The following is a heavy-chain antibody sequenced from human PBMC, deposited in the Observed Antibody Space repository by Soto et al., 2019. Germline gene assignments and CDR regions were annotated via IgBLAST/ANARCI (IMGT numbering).Heavy chain of an antibody. J-gene: IGHJ2*01. CDR2: IYYSGST. CDR3: ARVTESYWYFDL. D-gene: IGHD2-8*02. Sequence: QVQLQESGPGLVKPSQTLSLTCTVSGGSISSGGYYWSWIRQHPGKGLEWIGYIYYSGSTYYNPSLKSRVTISVDTAKNHFALKLSSVTAADTAVYYCARVTESYWYFDLWGRGTLVTVSS. V-gene: IGHV4-31*03. CDR1: GGSISSGGYY.